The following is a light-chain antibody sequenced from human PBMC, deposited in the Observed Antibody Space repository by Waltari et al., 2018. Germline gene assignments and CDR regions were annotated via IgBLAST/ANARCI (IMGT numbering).Light chain of an antibody. J-gene: IGLJ3*02. V-gene: IGLV2-11*01. CDR2: DVV. CDR3: CSYAGAYTFV. CDR1: INDVGFEDY. Sequence: QSALTQPHPVSASPGQSVTIPCPGSINDVGFEDYFSWYQQLPGKAPKLVLYDVVKRPSGVPSRFSGSKYGTTASLTISGLQTDDEATYYCCSYAGAYTFVFGGGTKLTVL.